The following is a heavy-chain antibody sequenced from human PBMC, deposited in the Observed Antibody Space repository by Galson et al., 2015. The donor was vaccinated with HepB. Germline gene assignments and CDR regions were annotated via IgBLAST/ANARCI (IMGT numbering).Heavy chain of an antibody. CDR2: VDFDGRT. V-gene: IGHV4-31*03. CDR3: AREGPYFYGLDY. Sequence: TLSLTCTASGVAISNTDFYWSWIRQQPGGSPEWIGSVDFDGRTYFNPSLESRLAMSVDTTQNQFSLRLTSVTAADTAVYYCAREGPYFYGLDYWGQGTLVTVSS. D-gene: IGHD3-3*01. J-gene: IGHJ4*02. CDR1: GVAISNTDFY.